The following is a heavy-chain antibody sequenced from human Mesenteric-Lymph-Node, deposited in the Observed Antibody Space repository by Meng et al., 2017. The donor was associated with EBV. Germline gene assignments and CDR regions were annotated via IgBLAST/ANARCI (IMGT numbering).Heavy chain of an antibody. CDR3: ARESTGSTRMLWGLFDY. D-gene: IGHD2-2*01. J-gene: IGHJ4*02. CDR1: GGSVSSGTYY. Sequence: QVPLQELGPGLVRPSETLSLTCPVSGGSVSSGTYYWSWIRQPPGKGLEWIGYVYYSGSANYNPSLKSRVTMSIETSKNQFSLELTSVTAADTAVYYCARESTGSTRMLWGLFDYWGQGTLVTVSS. V-gene: IGHV4-61*01. CDR2: VYYSGSA.